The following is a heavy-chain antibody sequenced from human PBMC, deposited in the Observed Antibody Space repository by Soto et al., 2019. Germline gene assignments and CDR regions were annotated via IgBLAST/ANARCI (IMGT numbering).Heavy chain of an antibody. Sequence: SETLSLTCTVSGGSISGYYWGWIRQPPGKGLEWIGYVYYSGNTNYNPSLKSQVTISVDTSKNQFSLKLSSVTAADTAVYYCARWVVTMVRGVTDYWGQGTLVTVSS. CDR1: GGSISGYY. J-gene: IGHJ4*02. CDR2: VYYSGNT. V-gene: IGHV4-59*01. D-gene: IGHD3-10*01. CDR3: ARWVVTMVRGVTDY.